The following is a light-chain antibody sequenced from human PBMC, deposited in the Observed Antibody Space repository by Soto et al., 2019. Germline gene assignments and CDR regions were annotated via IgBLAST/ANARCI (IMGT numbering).Light chain of an antibody. V-gene: IGLV1-44*01. CDR2: SNN. CDR3: AAWDDSLSGPRYV. CDR1: SSNIGSNT. Sequence: QSVLTQPPSASGTPGQRVTISCSGSSSNIGSNTVNWYQQLPGTAPKLLIYSNNQRPSGVPDRFSGSKSGTSASLAISGLQSEDEADYYCAAWDDSLSGPRYVFGTGTKLTVL. J-gene: IGLJ1*01.